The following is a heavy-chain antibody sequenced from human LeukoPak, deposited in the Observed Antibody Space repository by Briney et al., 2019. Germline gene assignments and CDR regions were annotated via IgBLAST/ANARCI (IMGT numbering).Heavy chain of an antibody. CDR3: ARDIVVVPALGGMDV. CDR1: GFTFSSYA. J-gene: IGHJ6*02. V-gene: IGHV3-30-3*01. Sequence: PGGSLRLSCAASGFTFSSYAMHWVRQAPGKGLEWVAVISYDGSNKYYADSVKGRFTISRDNSKNTLYLQMNSLRAEDTAVYYCARDIVVVPALGGMDVWGQGTTVTVSS. D-gene: IGHD2-2*01. CDR2: ISYDGSNK.